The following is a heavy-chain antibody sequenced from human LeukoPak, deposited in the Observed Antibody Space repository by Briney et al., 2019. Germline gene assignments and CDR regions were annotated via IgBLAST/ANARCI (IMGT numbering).Heavy chain of an antibody. D-gene: IGHD6-13*01. CDR1: GYNFANGW. V-gene: IGHV5-51*01. J-gene: IGHJ4*02. CDR2: MYFGDSDTTDADI. CDR3: ARVCRKQHQVLCLDD. Sequence: GASLKISCKESGYNFANGWLGWVRQVPRKGLEWMGIMYFGDSDTTDADIRYSPSFQGQVTISVDKSISTTYLQWSSLKASDTAIHYCARVCRKQHQVLCLDDWGQGTLVIVSS.